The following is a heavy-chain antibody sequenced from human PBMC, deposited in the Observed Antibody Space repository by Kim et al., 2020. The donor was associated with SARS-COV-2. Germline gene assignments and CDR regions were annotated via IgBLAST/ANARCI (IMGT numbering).Heavy chain of an antibody. CDR2: IYSGGSA. CDR3: ARGRSGWDADY. V-gene: IGHV3-66*01. D-gene: IGHD6-19*01. CDR1: GFSVSSKY. J-gene: IGHJ4*02. Sequence: GGSLRLSCAASGFSVSSKYMNWVRQAPGKGLEWVSIIYSGGSAYYADSVKGRFTISRDNSKNTLYLQMNSLRAEDTAVYYCARGRSGWDADYCGQGILVTVSS.